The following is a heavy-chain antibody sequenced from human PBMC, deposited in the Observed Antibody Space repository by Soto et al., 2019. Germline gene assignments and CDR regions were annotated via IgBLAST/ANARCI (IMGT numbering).Heavy chain of an antibody. CDR1: GYPFTSYG. J-gene: IGHJ4*02. CDR2: ISAYNGKT. V-gene: IGHV1-18*01. D-gene: IGHD6-19*01. Sequence: QVQLVQSGAEVKKPGASVKVSCKTSGYPFTSYGINWVRQAPGQGPEWMGWISAYNGKTSYTQKFQGRVTMTTDTSTSTAYMELRSLRSDDTDVYYSARDRLIAVTGLLHYWGQGTLVTVSS. CDR3: ARDRLIAVTGLLHY.